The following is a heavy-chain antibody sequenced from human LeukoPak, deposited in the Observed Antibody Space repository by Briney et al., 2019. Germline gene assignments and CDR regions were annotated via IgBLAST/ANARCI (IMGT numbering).Heavy chain of an antibody. D-gene: IGHD3-22*01. J-gene: IGHJ3*02. Sequence: SQTLSLTCAVSGGSIISGGYSWSWIRQPPGRGLGWIGYIYHSMSTYYNPSLKSRVPISVGTSKNQFSLKLSSVTAADTAVYYCARTPDHYDSSGYLIPHAFDIWGQGTMVTVSS. CDR1: GGSIISGGYS. CDR3: ARTPDHYDSSGYLIPHAFDI. CDR2: IYHSMST. V-gene: IGHV4-30-2*01.